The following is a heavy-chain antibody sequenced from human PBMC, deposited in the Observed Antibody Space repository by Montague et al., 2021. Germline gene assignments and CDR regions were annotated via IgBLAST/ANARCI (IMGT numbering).Heavy chain of an antibody. Sequence: SETLSLTCAVYGGSFSGYYWSRIRQPPGKGLEWIGEINHSRSTNYNPSLKSRVTIAVDTSKNQFSLKLSSVTAADTAVYYCAGRGGTMVRGVKGYMDVWGTGTTVTVSS. CDR3: AGRGGTMVRGVKGYMDV. CDR2: INHSRST. V-gene: IGHV4-34*01. D-gene: IGHD3-10*01. J-gene: IGHJ6*03. CDR1: GGSFSGYY.